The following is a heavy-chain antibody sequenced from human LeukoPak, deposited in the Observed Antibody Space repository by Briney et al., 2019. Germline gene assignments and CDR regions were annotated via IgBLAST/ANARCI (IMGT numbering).Heavy chain of an antibody. CDR2: INPSGGST. CDR1: GYTFTSYY. Sequence: ASVKVSCKASGYTFTSYYMHWVRQAPGQGLEWMGIINPSGGSTSYAQKFQGRVTMTRDMSMSTVYMELSNLRSEDTAVYYCATLPTNWNPLNDAFDIWGQGTTVTVSS. D-gene: IGHD1-1*01. V-gene: IGHV1-46*01. CDR3: ATLPTNWNPLNDAFDI. J-gene: IGHJ3*02.